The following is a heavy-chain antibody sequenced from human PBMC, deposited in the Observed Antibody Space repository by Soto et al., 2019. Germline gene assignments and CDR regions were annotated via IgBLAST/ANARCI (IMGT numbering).Heavy chain of an antibody. D-gene: IGHD6-13*01. CDR3: ARFAKEENPKVGSWYYFDY. CDR1: GGSISSGGYF. V-gene: IGHV4-31*03. Sequence: PSETLSLTCTVSGGSISSGGYFWSWVRQHPGKGLEWIGNIYYSGRTYYNPSLKSRVTISVDTSKNQFSLNLSSVTAADTAVYYCARFAKEENPKVGSWYYFDYWGQGTRVTV. CDR2: IYYSGRT. J-gene: IGHJ4*02.